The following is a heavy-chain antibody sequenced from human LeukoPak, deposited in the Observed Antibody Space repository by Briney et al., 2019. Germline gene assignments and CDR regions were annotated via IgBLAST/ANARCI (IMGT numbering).Heavy chain of an antibody. CDR3: ATYRQVMLPFES. CDR1: GFTFNTFA. Sequence: GGSLRLSCVASGFTFNTFAMIWVRQPPGKGLEWVSSIFQGGGEIHYADSVRGRFTISRDNSKNTLFLQMNSLRAEDTAIYYCATYRQVMLPFESWGRGTLVTVSS. J-gene: IGHJ4*02. D-gene: IGHD5-18*01. CDR2: IFQGGGEI. V-gene: IGHV3-23*01.